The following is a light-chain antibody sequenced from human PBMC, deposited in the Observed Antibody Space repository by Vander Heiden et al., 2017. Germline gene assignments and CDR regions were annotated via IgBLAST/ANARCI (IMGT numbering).Light chain of an antibody. Sequence: AIRMTQSPPSFPASTGDRASISCRASQGISNYFAWYQQKPGKAPKLLIYAAATLQSGVPSKFSGSGSGRDFTLTISSLQSEDFAAYYCQMYDSYPPRTFGGGTKVEIK. J-gene: IGKJ4*01. V-gene: IGKV1-8*01. CDR1: QGISNY. CDR2: AAA. CDR3: QMYDSYPPRT.